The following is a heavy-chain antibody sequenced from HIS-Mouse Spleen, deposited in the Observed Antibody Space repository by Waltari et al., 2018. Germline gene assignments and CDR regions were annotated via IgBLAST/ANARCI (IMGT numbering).Heavy chain of an antibody. Sequence: QVTLRESGPALVKPTQTLTLTCTFSGFSLSTSGMCVSWIRQPPGKALEWLARIDWDDDNYYRTSLKTRLTISKDTSKNQVVLTMTNMDPVDTATYYCARIAEGYSSGWYAFDYWGQGTLVTVSS. CDR1: GFSLSTSGMC. CDR2: IDWDDDN. V-gene: IGHV2-70*15. CDR3: ARIAEGYSSGWYAFDY. J-gene: IGHJ4*02. D-gene: IGHD6-19*01.